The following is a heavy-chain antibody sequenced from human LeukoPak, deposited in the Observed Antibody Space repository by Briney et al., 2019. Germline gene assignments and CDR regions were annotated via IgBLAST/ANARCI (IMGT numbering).Heavy chain of an antibody. J-gene: IGHJ4*02. CDR2: IYTSGST. Sequence: SETLSLTCTVSGGSISSGSYSWNWIRQPAGKGLEWIGRIYTSGSTNYNPSLKSRVTMSVDTSKNQFSMKLSSVTAADTAVYYCASSTGSGSCYPLFDYWGQGTLVTVSS. CDR1: GGSISSGSYS. D-gene: IGHD3-10*01. CDR3: ASSTGSGSCYPLFDY. V-gene: IGHV4-61*02.